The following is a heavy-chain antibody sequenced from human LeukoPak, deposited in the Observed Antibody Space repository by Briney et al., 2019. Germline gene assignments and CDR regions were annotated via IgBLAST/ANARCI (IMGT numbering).Heavy chain of an antibody. CDR3: ARRERITMVRGTYNY. J-gene: IGHJ4*02. Sequence: PSETLSLTCAVYGGSFSGYYWSWIRQPPGKGLEWIGEINHSGSTNYNPSPKSRVIISVDTSKNQFSLKLSSVTAADTAVYYCARRERITMVRGTYNYWGQGTLVTVSS. CDR2: INHSGST. V-gene: IGHV4-34*01. CDR1: GGSFSGYY. D-gene: IGHD3-10*01.